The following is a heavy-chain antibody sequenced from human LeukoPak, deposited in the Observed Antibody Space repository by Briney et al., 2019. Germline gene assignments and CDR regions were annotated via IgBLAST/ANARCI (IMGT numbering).Heavy chain of an antibody. V-gene: IGHV5-51*01. D-gene: IGHD3-10*01. CDR2: IYPGDSGP. CDR1: GYSFTSYC. CDR3: ARARPTMVRGVIPGVDY. J-gene: IGHJ4*02. Sequence: GESLKISCKVSGYSFTSYCIGWVRQMPGKGLEWMGIIYPGDSGPTYSPSFQGQVTISADKSISTAYLQWSSLKASDTAMYYCARARPTMVRGVIPGVDYWGQGTLVTVSS.